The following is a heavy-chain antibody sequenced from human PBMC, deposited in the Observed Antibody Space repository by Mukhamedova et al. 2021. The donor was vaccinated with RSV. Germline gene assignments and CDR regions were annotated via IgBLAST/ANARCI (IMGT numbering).Heavy chain of an antibody. CDR3: TRRDYGGNSRGWFYFDY. V-gene: IGHV3-73*01. J-gene: IGHJ4*02. CDR2: IRSKANSYAT. Sequence: GKGLEWVGRIRSKANSYATAYAASVKGRFTISRDDSKNTAYLQMNSLKTEDTAVYYCTRRDYGGNSRGWFYFDYWGQGTLVPVSS. D-gene: IGHD4-23*01.